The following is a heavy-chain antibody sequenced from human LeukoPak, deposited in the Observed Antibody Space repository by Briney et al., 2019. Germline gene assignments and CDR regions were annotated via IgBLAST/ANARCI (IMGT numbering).Heavy chain of an antibody. V-gene: IGHV4-34*01. CDR2: INHSGST. D-gene: IGHD2-2*01. CDR3: ARDNLYSYCSSTSCQYYFDY. CDR1: GGSFSGYY. J-gene: IGHJ4*02. Sequence: SETLSLTCAVYGGSFSGYYWSWIRQPPGRGLEWIGEINHSGSTNYNPSLKSRVTISVDTSKNQFSLKLSSVTAADTAVYYCARDNLYSYCSSTSCQYYFDYWGQGTLVTVSS.